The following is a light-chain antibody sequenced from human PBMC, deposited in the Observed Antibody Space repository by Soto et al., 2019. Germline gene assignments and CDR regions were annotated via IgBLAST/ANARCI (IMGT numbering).Light chain of an antibody. CDR2: AAS. CDR1: QSISSY. Sequence: DIQMTQSPSSLSASVGDRVTITCRASQSISSYLNWYQHKPGKAPKLLIYAASSLQSGLPSRFSGSESGTDFTLTISSLQPEDFATYYCQQSYTTPHFGQGTKLEIK. V-gene: IGKV1-39*01. J-gene: IGKJ2*01. CDR3: QQSYTTPH.